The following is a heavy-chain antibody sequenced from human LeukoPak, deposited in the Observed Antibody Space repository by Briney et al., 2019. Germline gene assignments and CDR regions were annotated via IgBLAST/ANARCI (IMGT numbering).Heavy chain of an antibody. J-gene: IGHJ6*03. CDR1: GCTFTSYG. Sequence: GASVKVSCKASGCTFTSYGISWVRQAPGQGLEWMGWISAYNGNTNYAQKLQGRVTMTTDTSTSTAYMELRSLRSDDTAVYYCARTDCSSTSCKAHYYYYYMDVWGKGTTVTVSS. V-gene: IGHV1-18*01. CDR2: ISAYNGNT. D-gene: IGHD2-2*01. CDR3: ARTDCSSTSCKAHYYYYYMDV.